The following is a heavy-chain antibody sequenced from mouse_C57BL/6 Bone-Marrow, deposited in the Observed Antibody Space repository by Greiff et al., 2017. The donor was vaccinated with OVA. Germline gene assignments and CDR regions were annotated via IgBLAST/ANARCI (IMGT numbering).Heavy chain of an antibody. CDR2: ISSGGDYI. J-gene: IGHJ2*01. V-gene: IGHV5-9-1*02. D-gene: IGHD1-1*01. Sequence: EVHLVESGEGLVKPGGSLKLSCAASGFTFSSYAMSWVRQTPEKRLEWVAYISSGGDYIYYADTVKGRFTISRDNARNTLYLQMSSLKSEDTAMYYCTRERTTVVYFDYWGQGTTLTVSS. CDR1: GFTFSSYA. CDR3: TRERTTVVYFDY.